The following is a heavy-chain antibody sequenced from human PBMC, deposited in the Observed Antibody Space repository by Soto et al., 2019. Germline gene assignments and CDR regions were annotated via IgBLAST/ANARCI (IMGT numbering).Heavy chain of an antibody. CDR3: ASVETQRYYYGMDV. J-gene: IGHJ6*02. Sequence: QVQLVQSGAEVKKPGSSVKVSCKASGGTFSSYAISWVRQAPGQGLEWMGGIIPIFRTADYAQKFQGRVTIXAXEXPSTASMELSSLRSEDTAVYYCASVETQRYYYGMDVWGQGTTVTVSS. CDR2: IIPIFRTA. CDR1: GGTFSSYA. D-gene: IGHD2-15*01. V-gene: IGHV1-69*12.